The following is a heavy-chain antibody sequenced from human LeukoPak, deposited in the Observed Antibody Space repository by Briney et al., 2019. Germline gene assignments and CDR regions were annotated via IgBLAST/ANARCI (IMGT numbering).Heavy chain of an antibody. D-gene: IGHD5-18*01. V-gene: IGHV1-18*01. CDR1: GYTFTSYG. J-gene: IGHJ5*02. CDR2: ISAYSGNT. CDR3: ARATVGYSYGTGYWFDP. Sequence: ASVKVSCKASGYTFTSYGISWVRQAPGQGLEWMGWISAYSGNTNYAQKLQGRVTMTTDTSTSTAYMELRSLRSDDTAVYYCARATVGYSYGTGYWFDPWGQGTLVTVSS.